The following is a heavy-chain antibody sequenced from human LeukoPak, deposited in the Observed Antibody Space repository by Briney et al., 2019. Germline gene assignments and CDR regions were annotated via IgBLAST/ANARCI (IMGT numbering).Heavy chain of an antibody. J-gene: IGHJ6*02. CDR2: IYYSGST. CDR1: GGSISSGGYY. CDR3: ARDRIVVVPAAIRGDYYYYGMDV. Sequence: SQTLSLTCTVSGGSISSGGYYWSWIRQHPGKGLEWIGYIYYSGSTCYNPSLKSRVTISVDTSKNQFSLKLSSVTAADTAVYYCARDRIVVVPAAIRGDYYYYGMDVWGQGTTVTVSS. D-gene: IGHD2-2*02. V-gene: IGHV4-31*03.